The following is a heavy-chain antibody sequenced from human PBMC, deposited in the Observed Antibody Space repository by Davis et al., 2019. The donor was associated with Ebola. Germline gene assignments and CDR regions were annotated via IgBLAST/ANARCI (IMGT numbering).Heavy chain of an antibody. CDR2: IGSGGNTK. D-gene: IGHD3-3*01. J-gene: IGHJ4*02. Sequence: PGGSLRLSCTTTGFIFGDYYMSWVRQAPGKGLEWIAHIGSGGNTKNYAASVKGRFTISRDNAWNVMHLHMRSLRADDTAVYYCARDSGLGDHAFWSGAYTGGGSDHWGQGTLVTVSS. CDR3: ARDSGLGDHAFWSGAYTGGGSDH. V-gene: IGHV3-11*01. CDR1: GFIFGDYY.